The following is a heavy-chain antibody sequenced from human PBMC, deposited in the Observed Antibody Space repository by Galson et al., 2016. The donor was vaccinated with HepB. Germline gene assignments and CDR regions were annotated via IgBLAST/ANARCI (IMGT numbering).Heavy chain of an antibody. J-gene: IGHJ6*03. Sequence: SETLSLTCTVSGYSVSSGYYWGWFRQPPGKGLEWIGTFSQSGSSDYNPSLKSRVGISLDTSKNQFSLKLTSVATADTAIYSCAKIGRVYFHMDVWGQGTTVTVSS. D-gene: IGHD3-16*01. V-gene: IGHV4-38-2*02. CDR3: AKIGRVYFHMDV. CDR2: FSQSGSS. CDR1: GYSVSSGYY.